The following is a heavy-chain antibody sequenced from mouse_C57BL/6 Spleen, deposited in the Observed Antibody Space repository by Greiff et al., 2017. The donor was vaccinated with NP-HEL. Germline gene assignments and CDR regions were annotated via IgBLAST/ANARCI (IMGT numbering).Heavy chain of an antibody. D-gene: IGHD2-10*01. Sequence: QVQLQQSGAELVRPGTSVKLSCKASGYTFTSYWMHWVKQRTGQGLEWIGVIDPSDSYTNYNQKFKGKATFTVDASSSTAYMQLSSLTSEDSAVDYCVRDSYYGNYWFAYWGQGTLVTVSA. CDR3: VRDSYYGNYWFAY. V-gene: IGHV1-59*01. J-gene: IGHJ3*01. CDR2: IDPSDSYT. CDR1: GYTFTSYW.